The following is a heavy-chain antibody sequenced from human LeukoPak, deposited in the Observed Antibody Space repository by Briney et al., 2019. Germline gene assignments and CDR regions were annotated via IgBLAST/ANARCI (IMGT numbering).Heavy chain of an antibody. CDR3: ASGYKDSSGWGRVDY. D-gene: IGHD6-19*01. Sequence: WASVKVSCKASGYSFTGYYMHWVRQAPGQGLEWMGWINPDIGGTNYAQKFQGRVTMTRDKSISTAYMELSRLTSDDTAVYHCASGYKDSSGWGRVDYWGQGTLVTVSS. CDR1: GYSFTGYY. V-gene: IGHV1-2*02. CDR2: INPDIGGT. J-gene: IGHJ4*02.